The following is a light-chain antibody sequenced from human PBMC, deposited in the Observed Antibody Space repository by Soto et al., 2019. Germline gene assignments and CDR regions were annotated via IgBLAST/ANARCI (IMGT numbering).Light chain of an antibody. V-gene: IGKV3-11*01. CDR3: QQHDILPIT. Sequence: ETVLTQSPDTLSLSPGERATLSCRASQSVSSFLAWYQQKPGQAPRLLIYDASKRATGIPARFSGGGSGTDFTLTISRLEPEDFALYYCQQHDILPITFGQGTRLEIK. CDR1: QSVSSF. CDR2: DAS. J-gene: IGKJ5*01.